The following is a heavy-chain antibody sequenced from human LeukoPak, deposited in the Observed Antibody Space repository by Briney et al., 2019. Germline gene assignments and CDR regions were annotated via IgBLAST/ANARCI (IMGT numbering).Heavy chain of an antibody. V-gene: IGHV3-23*01. CDR3: AKPRGYYYYYMDV. Sequence: GGSLRLSCAASGFTFNSYAMSWVRQAPGKWLEWVSTISGSGDRTYYADSVKGRFTISRDNSQNTLYLQMNSLRAEDTAVYYCAKPRGYYYYYMDVWGKGTTVTVSS. D-gene: IGHD5-24*01. J-gene: IGHJ6*03. CDR1: GFTFNSYA. CDR2: ISGSGDRT.